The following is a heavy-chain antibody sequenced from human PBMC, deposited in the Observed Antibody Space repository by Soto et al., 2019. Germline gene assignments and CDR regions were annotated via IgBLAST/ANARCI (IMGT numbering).Heavy chain of an antibody. CDR2: ISGSGGST. D-gene: IGHD3-22*01. J-gene: IGHJ3*02. CDR1: GFTFSSYA. Sequence: PGGSLRLSCAASGFTFSSYAMSWVRQAPGKGLEWVSAISGSGGSTYYADSVKGRFTISRDNSKNTLYLQMNSLRAEDTAVYYCTRRSYYYDSSGYYYDAFDIWGQGTMVTVS. V-gene: IGHV3-23*01. CDR3: TRRSYYYDSSGYYYDAFDI.